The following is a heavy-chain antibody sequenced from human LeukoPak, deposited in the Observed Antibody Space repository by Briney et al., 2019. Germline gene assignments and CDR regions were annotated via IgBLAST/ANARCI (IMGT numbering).Heavy chain of an antibody. D-gene: IGHD4-17*01. CDR2: ISAYNGNT. V-gene: IGHV1-18*01. CDR3: ARDLGRHGDYASGY. J-gene: IGHJ4*02. CDR1: DYTFTSYG. Sequence: GASVKVSCKASDYTFTSYGISWVRQAPGQGLEWMGWISAYNGNTNYAQKLQGRVTMTTDTSTSTAYMELRSLRSDDTAVYYCARDLGRHGDYASGYWGQGTLVTVSS.